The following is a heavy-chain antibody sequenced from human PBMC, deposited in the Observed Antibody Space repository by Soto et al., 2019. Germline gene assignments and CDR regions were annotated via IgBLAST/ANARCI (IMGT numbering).Heavy chain of an antibody. Sequence: ASVKVSCKASGYTFTGYYMHWGRQAPGQGLEWMGWINPNSGGTNYAQKFQGWVTMTTDQSISTAYMELSRLRSDDTAVYYCARSIGGSSLFDYWGQGTLVTVSS. CDR3: ARSIGGSSLFDY. J-gene: IGHJ4*02. D-gene: IGHD6-13*01. CDR2: INPNSGGT. CDR1: GYTFTGYY. V-gene: IGHV1-2*04.